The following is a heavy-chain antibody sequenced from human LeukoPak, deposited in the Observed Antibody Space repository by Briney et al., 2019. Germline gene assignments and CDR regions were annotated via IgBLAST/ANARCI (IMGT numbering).Heavy chain of an antibody. CDR2: IYTSGST. Sequence: SETLSLTCTVSGGSISSGSYYWSWIRQPAGKGLEWIGRIYTSGSTNYNPSLKSRVTISVDTSKNQFSLKLSSVTAADTAVYYCARHTTVTTWDVDYWGQGTLVTVSS. CDR3: ARHTTVTTWDVDY. CDR1: GGSISSGSYY. J-gene: IGHJ4*02. V-gene: IGHV4-61*02. D-gene: IGHD4-11*01.